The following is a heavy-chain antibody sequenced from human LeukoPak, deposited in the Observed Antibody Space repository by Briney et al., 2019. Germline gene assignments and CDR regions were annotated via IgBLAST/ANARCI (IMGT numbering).Heavy chain of an antibody. J-gene: IGHJ4*02. CDR1: GFTFSTYG. D-gene: IGHD1-26*01. CDR2: ISYDGSYK. CDR3: AKGRAVGESYYDN. V-gene: IGHV3-30*18. Sequence: GGSLRLSCADSGFTFSTYGMHWVRQAPGKGLEWVAVISYDGSYKYYTDSVKGRFTISRDNSKNTLYLQMNSLRAEDTAVYYCAKGRAVGESYYDNWGQGTLVTVSS.